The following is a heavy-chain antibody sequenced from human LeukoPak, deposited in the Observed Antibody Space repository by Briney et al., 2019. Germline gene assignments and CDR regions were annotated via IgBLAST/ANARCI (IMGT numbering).Heavy chain of an antibody. CDR2: ISYDGSNK. Sequence: GGSLRLSCAASGFAFSSYAMHWVRQAPGKGLEWVAVISYDGSNKYYADSVKGRFTISRDNSKNTLNLQMNSLRAEDTAVYYCARGLYPIVVVPAAANDWGQGTLVTVSS. V-gene: IGHV3-30*01. CDR1: GFAFSSYA. J-gene: IGHJ4*02. CDR3: ARGLYPIVVVPAAAND. D-gene: IGHD2-2*01.